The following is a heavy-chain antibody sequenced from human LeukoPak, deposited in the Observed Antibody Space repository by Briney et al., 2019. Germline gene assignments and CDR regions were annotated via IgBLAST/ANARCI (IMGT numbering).Heavy chain of an antibody. J-gene: IGHJ6*02. Sequence: ASVKVSCKASGYTFTSYDINWVRQATGQGLEWMGWMNPNSGNTGYAQKFQGRVTMTRNTSISTAYMELSSLRSEDTAVYYCARGGNYDFWSGYYYYGMDVWGQGTTVTVSS. D-gene: IGHD3-3*01. CDR1: GYTFTSYD. CDR2: MNPNSGNT. CDR3: ARGGNYDFWSGYYYYGMDV. V-gene: IGHV1-8*01.